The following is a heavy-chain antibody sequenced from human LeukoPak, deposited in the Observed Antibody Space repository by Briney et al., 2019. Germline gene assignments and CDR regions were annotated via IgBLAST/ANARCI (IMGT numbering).Heavy chain of an antibody. D-gene: IGHD2-21*02. J-gene: IGHJ4*02. V-gene: IGHV3-30*03. CDR1: GFTFSSYG. CDR2: ISYDGSNK. Sequence: GGSLRLSCAASGFTFSSYGMHWVRQAPGKGLEWVAVISYDGSNKYYADSVKGRFTISRDNSKNTLYLQMNSLRAEDTAVYYCARDSYCGSDCYSGYSDYWGQGTLVTVSS. CDR3: ARDSYCGSDCYSGYSDY.